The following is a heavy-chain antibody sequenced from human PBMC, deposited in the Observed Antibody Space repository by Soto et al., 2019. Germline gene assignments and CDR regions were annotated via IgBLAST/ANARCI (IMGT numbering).Heavy chain of an antibody. CDR2: LNTYGNT. Sequence: SETLSLTCTVSGGSISSYRWSWIRQPAGKGLEWIGRLNTYGNTHYNPSLKSRVTVSVDTSRNQFFLALRSVTAADSAVYHCGRESGETWDYEASWGQGTPVTVS. J-gene: IGHJ5*02. CDR1: GGSISSYR. V-gene: IGHV4-4*07. CDR3: GRESGETWDYEAS. D-gene: IGHD1-7*01.